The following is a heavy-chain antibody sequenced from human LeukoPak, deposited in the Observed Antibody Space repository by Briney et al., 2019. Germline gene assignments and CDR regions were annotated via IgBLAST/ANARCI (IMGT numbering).Heavy chain of an antibody. V-gene: IGHV3-21*01. Sequence: PGGSLRLSCAASGFTFSSCSMSWVRQAPGKGLEWVSSISSSSSYIYYADSVKGRFTISRDNAKNSLYLQMNSLRAEDTAVYYCAREPWGNTQWLMREDAFDIWGQGTMVTVSS. CDR1: GFTFSSCS. CDR3: AREPWGNTQWLMREDAFDI. J-gene: IGHJ3*02. CDR2: ISSSSSYI. D-gene: IGHD6-19*01.